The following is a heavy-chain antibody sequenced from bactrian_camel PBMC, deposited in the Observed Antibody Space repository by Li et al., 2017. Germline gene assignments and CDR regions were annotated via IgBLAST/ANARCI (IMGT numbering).Heavy chain of an antibody. V-gene: IGHV3S9*01. CDR3: AAGRTRNGYCYSMSEFPEAAYNP. CDR2: MDTEGRT. D-gene: IGHD2*01. J-gene: IGHJ6*01. Sequence: HVQLVESGGGSVQAGGSLRLSCAASGVSVTNHCLGWFRQVPGKEREGVAGMDTEGRTSYSGSVEGRFTISRDQAKDTLYLQMDSLKPEDTAMYFCAAGRTRNGYCYSMSEFPEAAYNPWGQGTQVTVS. CDR1: GVSVTNHC.